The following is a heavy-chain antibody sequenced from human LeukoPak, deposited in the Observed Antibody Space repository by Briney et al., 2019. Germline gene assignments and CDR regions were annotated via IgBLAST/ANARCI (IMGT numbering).Heavy chain of an antibody. V-gene: IGHV4-4*02. J-gene: IGHJ4*02. CDR2: IYHSGST. CDR1: GGSISSSNW. Sequence: PSETLSLTCAVSGGSISSSNWWSWVRQPPGKGLEWIGEIYHSGSTNYHPSLKSRVTISVDKSKNQFSLKLSSVTAADTAVYYCVSSSSSGKGGYWGQGTLVTVSS. CDR3: VSSSSSGKGGY. D-gene: IGHD6-13*01.